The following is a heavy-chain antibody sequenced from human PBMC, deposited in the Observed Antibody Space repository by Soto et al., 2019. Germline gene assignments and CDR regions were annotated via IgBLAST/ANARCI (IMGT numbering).Heavy chain of an antibody. J-gene: IGHJ5*02. CDR1: GFTFSSYA. CDR3: AKDRWQPYYDFWSGYQTDGTSWWFDP. Sequence: GGSLRLSCAASGFTFSSYAMSWVRQAPGKGLEWVSAISGSGGSTYYADSVKGRFTISRDNSKNTLYLQMNSLRAEDTAVYYCAKDRWQPYYDFWSGYQTDGTSWWFDPWGQGTLVTVSS. V-gene: IGHV3-23*01. D-gene: IGHD3-3*01. CDR2: ISGSGGST.